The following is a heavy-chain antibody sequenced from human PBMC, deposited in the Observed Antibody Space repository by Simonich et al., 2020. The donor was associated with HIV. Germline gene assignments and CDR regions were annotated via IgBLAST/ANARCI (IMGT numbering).Heavy chain of an antibody. CDR3: AKDRYSSSSGSFDY. J-gene: IGHJ4*02. CDR2: ISWKSGSI. D-gene: IGHD6-6*01. V-gene: IGHV3-9*03. Sequence: EVQLVESGGGLVQPGRSLRLSCAASGFTFDDYAMHWVRQAPGKGLEWVSGISWKSGSIGYADSVKGRFTISRDNAKNSLYLQMNSLRAEDMALYYCAKDRYSSSSGSFDYWGQGTLVTVSS. CDR1: GFTFDDYA.